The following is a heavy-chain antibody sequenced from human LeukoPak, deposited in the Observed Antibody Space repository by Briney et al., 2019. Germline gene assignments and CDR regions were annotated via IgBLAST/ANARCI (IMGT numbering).Heavy chain of an antibody. Sequence: ASVKVSCKASGYTFTGYYMHWVRQAPGQGLEWTGWINPNSGGTNYAQKFQGRVTMTRDTSISTAYMELSRLRSDDTAVYYCARGGDYDSSGYHHWFDPWGQGTLVTVSS. V-gene: IGHV1-2*02. CDR1: GYTFTGYY. J-gene: IGHJ5*02. CDR3: ARGGDYDSSGYHHWFDP. CDR2: INPNSGGT. D-gene: IGHD3-22*01.